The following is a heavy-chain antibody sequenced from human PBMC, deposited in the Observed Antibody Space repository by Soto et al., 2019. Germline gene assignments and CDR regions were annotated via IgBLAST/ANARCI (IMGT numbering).Heavy chain of an antibody. CDR3: ARDPYGGYGAFDV. J-gene: IGHJ4*02. Sequence: QVQLQESGPGPVKPSQTLSLTCTVSGGSISIGGHYWHWIRQQPGKGLEWIGYVHYRGGTYNNPSLRSRVTLSVDTSKNQFSLKLTSVTAADTAVYYCARDPYGGYGAFDVWGQGTLVIVSS. CDR1: GGSISIGGHY. D-gene: IGHD5-18*01. CDR2: VHYRGGT. V-gene: IGHV4-31*03.